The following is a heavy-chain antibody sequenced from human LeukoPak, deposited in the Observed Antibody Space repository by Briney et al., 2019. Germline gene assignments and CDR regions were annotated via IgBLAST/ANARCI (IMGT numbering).Heavy chain of an antibody. CDR1: GGSISGGSYY. J-gene: IGHJ5*02. D-gene: IGHD1-26*01. CDR3: ARGRSGSYGNWFDP. CDR2: IYTSGST. V-gene: IGHV4-61*02. Sequence: SQTLSLTRTVSGGSISGGSYYWSWIRQPAGKGLEWIGRIYTSGSTNYNPSLKSRVTISVDTSKNQFSLKLSSVTAADTAVYYCARGRSGSYGNWFDPWGQGTLVTVSS.